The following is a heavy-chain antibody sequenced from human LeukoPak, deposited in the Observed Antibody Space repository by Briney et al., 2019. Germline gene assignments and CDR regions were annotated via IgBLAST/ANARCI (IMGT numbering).Heavy chain of an antibody. D-gene: IGHD3-3*01. CDR2: ISGSGDNT. J-gene: IGHJ4*02. CDR1: GFTFNSYA. Sequence: GGSLRLSCEASGFTFNSYAMNWVRQAPGKGLEWLSMISGSGDNTYYADSVKGRFTVSRDNSKSTLYLQMSSLGARDTAIYYCAKTIHSDFWRGYYSYFDYWGRGTLVTVSS. CDR3: AKTIHSDFWRGYYSYFDY. V-gene: IGHV3-23*01.